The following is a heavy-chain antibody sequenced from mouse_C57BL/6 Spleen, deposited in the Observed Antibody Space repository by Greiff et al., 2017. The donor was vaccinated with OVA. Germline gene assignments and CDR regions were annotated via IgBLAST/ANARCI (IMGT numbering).Heavy chain of an antibody. J-gene: IGHJ4*01. CDR2: IDPSDSET. Sequence: VQLQQPGAELVRPGSSVKLSCKASGYTFTSYWMHWVKQRPIQGLEWIGNIDPSDSETHYNQKFKDKATLTVDKSSSTAYMQLSSLTSEDSAVYDCARDYSYAMDYWGQGTSVTVSS. CDR1: GYTFTSYW. V-gene: IGHV1-52*01. CDR3: ARDYSYAMDY.